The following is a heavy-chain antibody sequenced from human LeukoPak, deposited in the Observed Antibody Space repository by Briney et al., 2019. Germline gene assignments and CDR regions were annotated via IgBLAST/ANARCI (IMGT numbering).Heavy chain of an antibody. CDR3: AKEFKRGRNYYDSSGPRPCDY. D-gene: IGHD3-22*01. V-gene: IGHV3-23*01. CDR2: ISPGGGTT. Sequence: GGSLRLSCAVSGFAFGSEAMSWVRQSPARGLEWVASISPGGGTTYYADYVKGRFTISRDNSKNSLFVQMNSLRAEDTAVYYCAKEFKRGRNYYDSSGPRPCDYWGQGTLVTVSS. CDR1: GFAFGSEA. J-gene: IGHJ4*02.